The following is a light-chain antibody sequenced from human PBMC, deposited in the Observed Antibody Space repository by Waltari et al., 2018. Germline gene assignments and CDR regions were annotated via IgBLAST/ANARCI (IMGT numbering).Light chain of an antibody. J-gene: IGLJ2*01. CDR2: RND. CDR3: AAWDDKLGGRWE. V-gene: IGLV1-47*01. Sequence: QSVLTQPPSASGTPGQRVTISCSGSSSNIGSNVVNWYQQVPGTTPKLLIYRNDQRPSGVPDRFSVSKAGTSASLAISGLRSEDEADYYCAAWDDKLGGRWEFGGGTKLTVL. CDR1: SSNIGSNV.